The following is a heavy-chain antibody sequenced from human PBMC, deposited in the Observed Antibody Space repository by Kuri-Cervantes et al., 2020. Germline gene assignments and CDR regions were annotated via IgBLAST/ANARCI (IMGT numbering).Heavy chain of an antibody. CDR3: VKYGGYYYVY. Sequence: SQTLSLTCAVYGGSFSGYYWSWIRQPPGKGLEWIGEINHSGSTNYNPSLKSRVTMSVDTSKNQFLLKLSSVTAADTAVYYCVKYGGYYYVYWGQGSLVTVSS. D-gene: IGHD2-15*01. CDR2: INHSGST. J-gene: IGHJ4*02. CDR1: GGSFSGYY. V-gene: IGHV4-34*10.